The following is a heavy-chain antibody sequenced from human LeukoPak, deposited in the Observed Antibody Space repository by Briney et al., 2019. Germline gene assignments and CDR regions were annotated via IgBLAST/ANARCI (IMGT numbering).Heavy chain of an antibody. D-gene: IGHD2-15*01. CDR1: GGSISSYY. CDR2: IYTSGST. V-gene: IGHV4-4*07. Sequence: SGTLSLTCTVSGGSISSYYWGWIRQPAGKGLEWIGRIYTSGSTNYNPSLKSRVTMSVDTSKNQFSLKLSSVTAADTAVYYCARFMVSVSGDAFDIWGQGTMVTVSS. CDR3: ARFMVSVSGDAFDI. J-gene: IGHJ3*02.